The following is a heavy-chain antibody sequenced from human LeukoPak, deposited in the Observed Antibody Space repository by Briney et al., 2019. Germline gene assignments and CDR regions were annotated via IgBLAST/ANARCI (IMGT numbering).Heavy chain of an antibody. D-gene: IGHD6-19*01. Sequence: GGSLRLSCAASGFTFSSYSMNWVRQAPGKGLEWVAVISYDGSNKYYADSVKGRFTISRDNSKNTLYLQMNSLRAEDTAVYYCARDGHSSGWYIDYWGQGTLVTVSS. J-gene: IGHJ4*02. CDR2: ISYDGSNK. V-gene: IGHV3-30*03. CDR3: ARDGHSSGWYIDY. CDR1: GFTFSSYS.